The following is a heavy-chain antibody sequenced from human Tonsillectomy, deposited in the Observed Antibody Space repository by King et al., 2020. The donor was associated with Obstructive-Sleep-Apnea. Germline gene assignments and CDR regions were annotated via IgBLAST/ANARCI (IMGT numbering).Heavy chain of an antibody. J-gene: IGHJ6*02. CDR1: GYSFTSYW. D-gene: IGHD2-2*01. V-gene: IGHV5-51*01. CDR2: IYPCDSDT. Sequence: DVQLVESGAEVKKPGESLKISCKGSGYSFTSYWIGWVRQMPGKGLEWMGIIYPCDSDTRYSPSFQGQVTISADKSISTAYLQWSSLKASDTAMYYCARLYCSSTSCQAYYYYGMDVWGQGTTVTVSS. CDR3: ARLYCSSTSCQAYYYYGMDV.